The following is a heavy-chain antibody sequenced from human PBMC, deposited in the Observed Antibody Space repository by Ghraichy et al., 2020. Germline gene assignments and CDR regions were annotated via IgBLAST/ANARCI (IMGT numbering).Heavy chain of an antibody. V-gene: IGHV4-4*02. CDR3: ARVPGNKYCTNGVCYGYYYYGMDV. CDR1: GGSISSSNW. J-gene: IGHJ6*02. D-gene: IGHD2-8*01. CDR2: IYHSGST. Sequence: SETLSLTCAVSGGSISSSNWWSWVRQPPGKGLEWIGEIYHSGSTNYNPSLKSRVTISVDKSKNQFSLKLSSVTAADTAVYYCARVPGNKYCTNGVCYGYYYYGMDVWGQGTTVTVSS.